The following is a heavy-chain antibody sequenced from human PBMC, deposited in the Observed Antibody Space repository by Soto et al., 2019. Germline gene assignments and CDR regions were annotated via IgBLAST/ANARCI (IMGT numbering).Heavy chain of an antibody. J-gene: IGHJ4*02. D-gene: IGHD3-16*02. CDR1: GDSVTSHY. Sequence: PAETLSLTCSFSGDSVTSHYLTWIRQSPEKGLEWIGEINHSGITNYNPSLKSRVTISVDRSKNQFSLKLTSVTAADTAVYYCAILVWGSYRERNAKPLDYWGQGTLVTVSS. CDR2: INHSGIT. V-gene: IGHV4-34*01. CDR3: AILVWGSYRERNAKPLDY.